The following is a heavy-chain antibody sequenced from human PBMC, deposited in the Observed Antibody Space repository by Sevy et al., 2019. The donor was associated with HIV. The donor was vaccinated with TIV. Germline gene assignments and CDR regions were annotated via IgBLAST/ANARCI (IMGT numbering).Heavy chain of an antibody. V-gene: IGHV1-24*01. CDR2: FDPEDGET. D-gene: IGHD3-22*01. J-gene: IGHJ4*02. Sequence: ASVKVPSKVSGYTLTKLAMHWVRQAPGKGLEWMGTFDPEDGETIYAQKFQGRVTMTEDTSIDTAYMELSSLRSEDTAVFYCAITKDYYDNSGSPFDYWGQGTLVTVSS. CDR3: AITKDYYDNSGSPFDY. CDR1: GYTLTKLA.